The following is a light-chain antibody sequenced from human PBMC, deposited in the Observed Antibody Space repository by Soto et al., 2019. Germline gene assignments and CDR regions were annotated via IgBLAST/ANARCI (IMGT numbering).Light chain of an antibody. V-gene: IGLV8-61*01. CDR1: SGSVSTGYY. J-gene: IGLJ3*02. CDR2: STN. CDR3: VLYMGTGIWV. Sequence: QTVVTQEPWFSVSPGGTVTLTCGLSSGSVSTGYYPTWYQQTPGQAPRTLIYSTNTRSSGVPDRFSGSILGNKAALTITGAQANDESDYYCVLYMGTGIWVFGGGTKVTVL.